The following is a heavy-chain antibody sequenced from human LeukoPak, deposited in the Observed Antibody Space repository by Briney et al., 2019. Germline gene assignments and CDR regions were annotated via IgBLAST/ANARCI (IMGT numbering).Heavy chain of an antibody. J-gene: IGHJ4*02. CDR2: IIPIFGTA. D-gene: IGHD2-2*02. V-gene: IGHV1-69*13. Sequence: SVKVSCMASGGTFSRYAISWVRQAPGQGLEWMGGIIPIFGTANYAQKFQGRVAITADESTSTAYMDLSSLRSEDTAVYYCARNRVPAAITNLDYWGQGTLVTVSS. CDR3: ARNRVPAAITNLDY. CDR1: GGTFSRYA.